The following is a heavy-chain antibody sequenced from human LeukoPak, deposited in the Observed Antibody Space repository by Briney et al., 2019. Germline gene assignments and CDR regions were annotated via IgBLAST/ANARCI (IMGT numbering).Heavy chain of an antibody. CDR2: IRYGGTNE. CDR3: ARDQHCDVLTASGLDV. J-gene: IGHJ6*02. D-gene: IGHD3-9*01. V-gene: IGHV3-30*02. CDR1: GFTFSSFG. Sequence: GGSLRLSCAASGFTFSSFGMHWVRQAPGKGLEWVAFIRYGGTNEYYADSVKGRFTISRDNSKNTLSLLMNGLRVEDTAVYYCARDQHCDVLTASGLDVWGQGTTVTVSS.